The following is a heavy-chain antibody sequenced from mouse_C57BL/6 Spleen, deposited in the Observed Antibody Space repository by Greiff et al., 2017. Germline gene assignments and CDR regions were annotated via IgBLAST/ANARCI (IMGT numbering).Heavy chain of an antibody. V-gene: IGHV5-6*01. Sequence: DVQLQESGGDLVKPGGSLKLSCAASGFTFTSYGMSWVRQTPDKRLEWVATISSGGSNTYYHDSVKGLYANSRDNAKNTLCLQMSSLKSEDTAMYYVARRDYDGFADWGQGTLVTVSA. D-gene: IGHD2-4*01. CDR3: ARRDYDGFAD. J-gene: IGHJ3*01. CDR2: ISSGGSNT. CDR1: GFTFTSYG.